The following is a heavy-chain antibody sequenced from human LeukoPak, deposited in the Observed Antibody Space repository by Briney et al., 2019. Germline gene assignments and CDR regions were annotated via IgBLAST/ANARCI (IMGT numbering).Heavy chain of an antibody. J-gene: IGHJ4*02. V-gene: IGHV3-23*01. CDR1: GFIFSSYA. CDR2: ISGSGDST. Sequence: PGGSLRLSCAASGFIFSSYAMSWVRQAPGKELEWVSAISGSGDSTYYADSVKGRFTISRDNSKNTLYLQMNSLRAEDTAVYYCAKRMGSSGYQESYWGQGTLVTVSS. D-gene: IGHD3-22*01. CDR3: AKRMGSSGYQESY.